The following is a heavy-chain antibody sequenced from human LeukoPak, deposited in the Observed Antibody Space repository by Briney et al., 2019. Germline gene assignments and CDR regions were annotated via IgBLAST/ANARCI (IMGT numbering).Heavy chain of an antibody. CDR2: ISYDRSET. Sequence: GGSLRLSCAATGFTFGSYGMHWVRQAPGKGLEWVAFISYDRSETYYADSVKGRFSISRDNSKNTVYLQMNSLRTEDRAVYYCAREGGYYFDHWGQGTLVTVSS. CDR3: AREGGYYFDH. CDR1: GFTFGSYG. J-gene: IGHJ4*02. D-gene: IGHD6-25*01. V-gene: IGHV3-30*03.